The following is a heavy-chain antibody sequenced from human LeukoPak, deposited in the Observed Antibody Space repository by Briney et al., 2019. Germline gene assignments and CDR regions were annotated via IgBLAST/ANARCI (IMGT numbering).Heavy chain of an antibody. J-gene: IGHJ6*03. D-gene: IGHD3-22*01. CDR1: GYTFTGYY. V-gene: IGHV1-2*02. Sequence: GASVKVSCKASGYTFTGYYMHWVRQAPGQGLEWMGWINPNSGGTNYAQKFQGRVTMTRDTSISTAYMELSRLRSDDTAVYYCARAGGSSGHWYYYYYMDVWGKGTTVTISS. CDR3: ARAGGSSGHWYYYYYMDV. CDR2: INPNSGGT.